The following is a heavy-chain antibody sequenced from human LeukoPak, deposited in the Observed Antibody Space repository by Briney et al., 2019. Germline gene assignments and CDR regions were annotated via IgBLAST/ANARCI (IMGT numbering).Heavy chain of an antibody. CDR2: TYFRSKWSN. V-gene: IGHV6-1*01. CDR3: ARQREGALDY. Sequence: SQTLSLTCAISGDSVSRNSVTWDWIRQSPSRGLEWLGRTYFRSKWSNDYAVSVKGRITINPDTSKNQFSLQLNSVTPEDTAVYYCARQREGALDYWGQGTLVTVSS. CDR1: GDSVSRNSVT. J-gene: IGHJ4*02.